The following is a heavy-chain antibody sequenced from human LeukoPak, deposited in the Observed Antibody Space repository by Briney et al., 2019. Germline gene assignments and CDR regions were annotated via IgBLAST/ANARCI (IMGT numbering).Heavy chain of an antibody. D-gene: IGHD5-18*01. V-gene: IGHV3-23*01. CDR2: IRGSGTGT. J-gene: IGHJ4*02. CDR3: ARALRYSYAYWLDF. CDR1: GFTFSSYA. Sequence: GGSLRLSCAASGFTFSSYAMTWVRQAPGKGLEWVSAIRGSGTGTYYADSVKGRFTISRDNSKNTVFLQMNSLRAEDTAVYYCARALRYSYAYWLDFWGQGTLVTVSS.